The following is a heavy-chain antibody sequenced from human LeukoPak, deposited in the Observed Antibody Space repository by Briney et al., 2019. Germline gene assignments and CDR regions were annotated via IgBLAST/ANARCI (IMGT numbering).Heavy chain of an antibody. J-gene: IGHJ4*02. CDR1: GFTFSSYA. D-gene: IGHD4-11*01. CDR2: ISGSGGST. CDR3: AEPYDYSNYRESY. V-gene: IGHV3-23*01. Sequence: GGSLRLSCAASGFTFSSYAMSWVRQAPGKGLEWVSAISGSGGSTYYADSVKGRFTISRDNSKNTLYLQMNSLRAEDTAVYYCAEPYDYSNYRESYWGQGTLVTVSS.